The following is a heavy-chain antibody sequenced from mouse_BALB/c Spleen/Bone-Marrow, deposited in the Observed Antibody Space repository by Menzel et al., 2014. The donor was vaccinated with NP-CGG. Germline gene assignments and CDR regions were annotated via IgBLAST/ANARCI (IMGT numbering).Heavy chain of an antibody. CDR2: IRLKSNNYAT. V-gene: IGHV6-6*02. CDR3: TRYYYGSSRGFAY. D-gene: IGHD1-1*01. CDR1: GFTSSNYW. Sequence: EVMLVESGGGLVQPGGSMQLSCVASGFTSSNYWMNWVRQSPEKGLEWVAEIRLKSNNYATHYAESVKGRFTISRDDSKSSVYLQMNNLRAEDTGIYYCTRYYYGSSRGFAYWGQGTLVTVSA. J-gene: IGHJ3*01.